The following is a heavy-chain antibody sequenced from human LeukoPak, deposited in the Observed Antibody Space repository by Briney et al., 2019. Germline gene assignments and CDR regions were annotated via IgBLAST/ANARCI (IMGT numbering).Heavy chain of an antibody. D-gene: IGHD3-10*01. CDR2: VHYAEGS. Sequence: PSETLSLTCLVSGGSIYSSCWSWIRQSPGKGLEWIGYVHYAEGSYYNPSLKSRVTLSVDTSKNQFSLRLNSVTAADTAVYYCAGYGSRSSYKAFDYWGQGTLVTVSS. CDR3: AGYGSRSSYKAFDY. CDR1: GGSIYSSC. V-gene: IGHV4-59*01. J-gene: IGHJ4*02.